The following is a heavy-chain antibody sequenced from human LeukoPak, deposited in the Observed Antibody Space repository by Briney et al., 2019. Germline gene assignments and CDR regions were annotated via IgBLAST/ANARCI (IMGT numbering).Heavy chain of an antibody. CDR1: GGSISSSRYS. CDR2: IYYSGST. J-gene: IGHJ3*02. CDR3: AKTEYGGNTKNAFDI. Sequence: SETLSLTCTVSGGSISSSRYSWGWIRQPPGKGLEWIGSIYYSGSTYYNPSLKSRVTISVDTSKNQFSLKLSSVTAADTAVYYCAKTEYGGNTKNAFDIWGQGTMVTVSS. D-gene: IGHD4-23*01. V-gene: IGHV4-39*01.